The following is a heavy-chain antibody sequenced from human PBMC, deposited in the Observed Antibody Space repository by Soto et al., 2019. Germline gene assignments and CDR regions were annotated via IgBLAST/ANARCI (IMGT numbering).Heavy chain of an antibody. CDR1: GGSFSGYY. D-gene: IGHD3-10*01. V-gene: IGHV4-34*01. CDR3: ARVVRRRYYYGSGSHNEYFQH. J-gene: IGHJ1*01. Sequence: SETLSLTCAVYGGSFSGYYWSWIRQPPGKGLEWIGEINHSGSTNYNPSLKSRVTISVDTSKNQFSLKLSSVTAADTAVYYCARVVRRRYYYGSGSHNEYFQHWGQGTLVTVSS. CDR2: INHSGST.